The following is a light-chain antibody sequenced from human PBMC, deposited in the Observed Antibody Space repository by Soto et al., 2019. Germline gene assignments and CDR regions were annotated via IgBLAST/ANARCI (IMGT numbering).Light chain of an antibody. CDR1: QSVSGSF. CDR2: GAS. CDR3: HQYGSSPHT. J-gene: IGKJ2*01. Sequence: EIVLTQSPGTLSLSPGERATLSCRASQSVSGSFLAWYQQKPGQAPRLLIYGASSRATGIPDRFSGSGSGTDVTLTISRLEPEDVAVYYWHQYGSSPHTFGQGTKLEIK. V-gene: IGKV3-20*01.